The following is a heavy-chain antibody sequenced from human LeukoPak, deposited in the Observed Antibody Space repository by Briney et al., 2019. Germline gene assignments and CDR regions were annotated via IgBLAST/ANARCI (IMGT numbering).Heavy chain of an antibody. J-gene: IGHJ4*02. CDR3: ATGSLTPFDY. V-gene: IGHV4-59*11. CDR2: IYYSGST. D-gene: IGHD1-14*01. CDR1: GGSISSHY. Sequence: SETLSLTCTASGGSISSHYWSWIRQPPGKALEWIGYIYYSGSTNYTPSLKSRVTISVDTSKNQFSLKLSSVTAADTAVYYCATGSLTPFDYWGQGTLVTVSS.